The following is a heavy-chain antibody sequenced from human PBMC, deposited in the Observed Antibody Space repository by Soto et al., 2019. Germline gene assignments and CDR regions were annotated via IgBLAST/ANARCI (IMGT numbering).Heavy chain of an antibody. Sequence: SETLSLTCAVYGGSFSGYYWSWIRQLPGKGLEWIGEINHSGSTNYNPSLKSRVTISVDASKNQFSLKLSSVTAADTAVYYCASEGFPRKYYFDYWGQGALVTVSS. CDR2: INHSGST. V-gene: IGHV4-34*01. CDR3: ASEGFPRKYYFDY. J-gene: IGHJ4*02. CDR1: GGSFSGYY.